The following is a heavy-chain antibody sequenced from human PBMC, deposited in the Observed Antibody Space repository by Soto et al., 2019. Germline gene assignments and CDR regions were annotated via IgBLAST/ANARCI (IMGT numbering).Heavy chain of an antibody. CDR3: ARGTYYYDSSGYSYYFDY. V-gene: IGHV4-34*01. D-gene: IGHD3-22*01. J-gene: IGHJ4*02. CDR2: INHSGST. Sequence: SETLSLTCAVYGGSFSGYYWSWIRQPPGKGLEWIGEINHSGSTNYNPSLKSRVTISVDTTKNHFSLRLSSVTAADTAVYYCARGTYYYDSSGYSYYFDYWGPGTLVPVSS. CDR1: GGSFSGYY.